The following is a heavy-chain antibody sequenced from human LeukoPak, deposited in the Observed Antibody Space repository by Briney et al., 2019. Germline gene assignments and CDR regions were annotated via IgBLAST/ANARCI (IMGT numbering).Heavy chain of an antibody. D-gene: IGHD5-12*01. CDR3: AKDSSPYSGYGQSNPGYSYYGMDV. J-gene: IGHJ6*02. V-gene: IGHV3-30*18. CDR1: GFTFSSYG. CDR2: ISYDGSNK. Sequence: GRSLRLSCAASGFTFSSYGMHWVRQAPGKGLEWVAVISYDGSNKYYADSVKGRFTISRDNSKNTLYLQMNSLRAEDTAVYYCAKDSSPYSGYGQSNPGYSYYGMDVWGQGTTVTVSS.